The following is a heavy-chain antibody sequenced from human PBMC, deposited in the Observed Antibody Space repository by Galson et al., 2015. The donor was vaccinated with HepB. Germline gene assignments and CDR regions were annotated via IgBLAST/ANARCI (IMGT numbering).Heavy chain of an antibody. J-gene: IGHJ5*02. CDR3: AKGVWFGDAPWFDP. D-gene: IGHD3-10*01. Sequence: SLRLSCAASGFTFSSYAMSWVRQAPGKGLEWVSAISGSGGSTYYADSVKGRLTISRDNSKNTLYLQMNSLRAEDTAVYYCAKGVWFGDAPWFDPWGQGTLVTVSS. CDR1: GFTFSSYA. V-gene: IGHV3-23*01. CDR2: ISGSGGST.